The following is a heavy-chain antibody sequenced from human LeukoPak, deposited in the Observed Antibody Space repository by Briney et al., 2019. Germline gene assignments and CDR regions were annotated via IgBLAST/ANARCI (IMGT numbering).Heavy chain of an antibody. D-gene: IGHD6-19*01. V-gene: IGHV1-8*01. Sequence: GASVKVSCKASGYTFTDYNINWVRQATGQGLEWTGRMHPKSGNTNYAQKFQGRVTMTRNTSISTAYMELSSLKSDDTAVYYCARVAGTVTGTDRDDWGQGTLVTVSS. CDR3: ARVAGTVTGTDRDD. CDR2: MHPKSGNT. J-gene: IGHJ4*02. CDR1: GYTFTDYN.